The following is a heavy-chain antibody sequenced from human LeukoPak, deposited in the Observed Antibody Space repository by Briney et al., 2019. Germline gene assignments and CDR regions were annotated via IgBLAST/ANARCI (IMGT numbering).Heavy chain of an antibody. CDR2: IYYSGST. J-gene: IGHJ5*02. CDR3: ARHAQGSSNPFDP. CDR1: GGSISSYY. Sequence: PSETLSLTCTVSGGSISSYYWSWIRQPPGKGLEWIGYIYYSGSTNYNPSLKSRVTISVDTSKNQFSLKLGSVTAADTAVYYCARHAQGSSNPFDPWGQGTLVTVSS. V-gene: IGHV4-59*08. D-gene: IGHD6-13*01.